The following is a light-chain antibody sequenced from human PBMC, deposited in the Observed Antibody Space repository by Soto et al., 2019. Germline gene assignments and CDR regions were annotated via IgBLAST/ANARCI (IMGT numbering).Light chain of an antibody. CDR1: QRVGSY. J-gene: IGKJ2*01. V-gene: IGKV3-15*01. Sequence: EIVMTQSPATLSVSLGDRATLSCRASQRVGSYLAWYQQKPGQAPRLLIYGASTRATGIPARFSGSGSETDFTLTISSLQSEDFAVYYCQQYDSWPPSYTFGQGTKLEIK. CDR3: QQYDSWPPSYT. CDR2: GAS.